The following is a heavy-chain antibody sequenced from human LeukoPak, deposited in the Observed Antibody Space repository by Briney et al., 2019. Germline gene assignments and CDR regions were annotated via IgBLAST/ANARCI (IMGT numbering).Heavy chain of an antibody. CDR1: GFSFSSYW. Sequence: GGSLRLSCAASGFSFSSYWMHWVRQAPGKGPVWVSLISNDESTIIYADSVKGRFTISRDNAKNTLYLQMSSLRAEDTAVYYCARDVGTWGQGTLVAVSS. J-gene: IGHJ5*02. CDR2: ISNDESTI. D-gene: IGHD7-27*01. V-gene: IGHV3-74*01. CDR3: ARDVGT.